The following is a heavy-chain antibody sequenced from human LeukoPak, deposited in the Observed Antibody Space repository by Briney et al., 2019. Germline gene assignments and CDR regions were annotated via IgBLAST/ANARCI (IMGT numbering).Heavy chain of an antibody. CDR3: ARGTYYGDYEFDY. J-gene: IGHJ4*02. V-gene: IGHV3-74*01. Sequence: GGSLRLSCAASGLTFSRYWMHWVRQAPGKGLVWVSDINSDGSATSYADSVKGRFTISIYKDKNTLYLQMNSLRAEDTAVYYCARGTYYGDYEFDYWGQGTLVTVSS. CDR1: GLTFSRYW. CDR2: INSDGSAT. D-gene: IGHD4-17*01.